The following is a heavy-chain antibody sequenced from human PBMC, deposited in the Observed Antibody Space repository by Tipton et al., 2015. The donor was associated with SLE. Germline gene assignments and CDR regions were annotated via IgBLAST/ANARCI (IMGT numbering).Heavy chain of an antibody. CDR2: INPNSGGT. D-gene: IGHD3-3*01. CDR1: GYTFTGYY. V-gene: IGHV1-2*02. J-gene: IGHJ5*02. Sequence: QLVQSGAEVKKPGASVKVSCKASGYTFTGYYMHWVRQAPGQGLEWMGWINPNSGGTNYAQKFQGRVTMTRDTSISTAYMELSSLRSEDTAVYYCARAKRITIFGVVKSCFDPWGQGTLVTVSS. CDR3: ARAKRITIFGVVKSCFDP.